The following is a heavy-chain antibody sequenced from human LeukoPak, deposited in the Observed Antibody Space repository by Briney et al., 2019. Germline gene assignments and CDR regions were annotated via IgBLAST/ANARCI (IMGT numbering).Heavy chain of an antibody. CDR1: GGSISSSSYY. Sequence: SETLSLTCTVPGGSISSSSYYWGWIRQPPGKGLEWIGSIYYSGSTYYNPSLKSRVTISVDMSKNHFSLRLRSVTAADTAMYYCARGTLYRGWSYYLDFWGQGSQVTVSS. D-gene: IGHD6-19*01. J-gene: IGHJ4*02. V-gene: IGHV4-39*07. CDR3: ARGTLYRGWSYYLDF. CDR2: IYYSGST.